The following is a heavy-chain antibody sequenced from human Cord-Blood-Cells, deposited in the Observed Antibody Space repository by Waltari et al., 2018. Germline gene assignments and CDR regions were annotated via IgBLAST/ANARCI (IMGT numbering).Heavy chain of an antibody. V-gene: IGHV3-30*18. CDR3: AKAGGYSGYDFAFDI. Sequence: QVQLVESGGGVVQPGRSLRLSCAASGFTFSSYGMHWVRQAPGKGLEWVAVISYYGRNKYYADSVKGRFTISRDNSKNTLYLQMNSLRAEDTAVYYCAKAGGYSGYDFAFDIWGQGTMVTVSS. D-gene: IGHD5-12*01. CDR1: GFTFSSYG. J-gene: IGHJ3*02. CDR2: ISYYGRNK.